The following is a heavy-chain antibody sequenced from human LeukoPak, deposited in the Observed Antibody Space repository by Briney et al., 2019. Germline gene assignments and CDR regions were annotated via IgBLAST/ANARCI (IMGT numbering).Heavy chain of an antibody. D-gene: IGHD6-13*01. V-gene: IGHV3-23*01. J-gene: IGHJ4*02. CDR2: ISGSGDST. CDR1: GFTFSSYA. CDR3: AKSTSRVWYSSSWYGGDTTKYYFDY. Sequence: PGGSLRLSCAASGFTFSSYAMSWVRQAPGKGLEWVSAISGSGDSTYYADSVKGRFTISRDNSKNTLYLQMNSLRAEDTAVYYCAKSTSRVWYSSSWYGGDTTKYYFDYWGQGTLVTVSS.